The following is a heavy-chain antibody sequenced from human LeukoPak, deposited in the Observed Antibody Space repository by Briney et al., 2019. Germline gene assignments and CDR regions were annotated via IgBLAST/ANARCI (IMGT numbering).Heavy chain of an antibody. CDR1: SGSINIYY. CDR2: ILSSGST. V-gene: IGHV4-59*01. J-gene: IGHJ3*02. D-gene: IGHD1-14*01. CDR3: AGTNQISYTAFDI. Sequence: SETLSLTCTVSSGSINIYYWSWIRQPPGKGLEWIGYILSSGSTNYNPSVKSRVTISVDTSKNHFSLKLSSVTAADTAVYYCAGTNQISYTAFDIWGQGTMVIVSS.